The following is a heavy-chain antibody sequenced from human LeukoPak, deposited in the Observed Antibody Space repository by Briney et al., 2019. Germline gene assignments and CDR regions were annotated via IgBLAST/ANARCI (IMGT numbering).Heavy chain of an antibody. Sequence: PRRSLRLSCAASAFRFTDFYMSWIRQAPGMGLEWIAYIGTRSNPIYYADSVKGRVTISRDDAKNSLYLQMNSLRDEDTAVYFCAREARGSGRDFDYWGQGILVTVSS. J-gene: IGHJ4*02. CDR3: AREARGSGRDFDY. V-gene: IGHV3-11*01. D-gene: IGHD1-26*01. CDR1: AFRFTDFY. CDR2: IGTRSNPI.